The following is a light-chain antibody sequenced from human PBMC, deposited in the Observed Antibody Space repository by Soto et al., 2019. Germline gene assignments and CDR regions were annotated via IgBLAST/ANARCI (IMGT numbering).Light chain of an antibody. V-gene: IGKV2-28*01. CDR2: LGS. J-gene: IGKJ2*01. Sequence: DIVMTQSPLSLPVTPGEPASISCRSNQSLLHSVGYNYLDWYLQKPGQSPQLLIFLGSNRASGVPDRFSGSGSGTDFTLKISRVEAEDVGVYYCMQALQTPYTFGQGTKLEIK. CDR3: MQALQTPYT. CDR1: QSLLHSVGYNY.